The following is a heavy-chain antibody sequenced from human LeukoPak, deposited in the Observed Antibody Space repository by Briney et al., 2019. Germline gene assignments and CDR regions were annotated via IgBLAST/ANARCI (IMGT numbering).Heavy chain of an antibody. Sequence: ASVKVSCKASGYTFTSYAMHWVRQAPGQRLEWMGCINAGNGNTKYSQKFQGRVTITRDTSASTAYMELSSLRSEDTAVYYCARVVAAARDRGDAFDIWGQGTMVTVSS. D-gene: IGHD6-13*01. CDR3: ARVVAAARDRGDAFDI. CDR2: INAGNGNT. V-gene: IGHV1-3*01. CDR1: GYTFTSYA. J-gene: IGHJ3*02.